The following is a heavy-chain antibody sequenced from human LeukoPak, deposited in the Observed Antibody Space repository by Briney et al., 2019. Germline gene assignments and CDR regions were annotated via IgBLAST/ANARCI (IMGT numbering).Heavy chain of an antibody. CDR2: ISGSGGNT. CDR3: AKDPRTWFGELLSPSYFDY. Sequence: GSLRLSCAASGFTFSSYAMSWVRQAPGKGLEWVSAISGSGGNTYFAGSVKGRFTISRDNSKNTLYLQMNSLRAEDTAIYYCAKDPRTWFGELLSPSYFDYWGLGTLVTVSS. V-gene: IGHV3-23*01. CDR1: GFTFSSYA. J-gene: IGHJ4*02. D-gene: IGHD3-10*01.